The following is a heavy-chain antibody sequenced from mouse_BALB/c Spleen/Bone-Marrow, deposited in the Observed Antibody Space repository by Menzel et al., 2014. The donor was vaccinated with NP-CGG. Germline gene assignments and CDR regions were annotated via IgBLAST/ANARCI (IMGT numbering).Heavy chain of an antibody. J-gene: IGHJ3*01. V-gene: IGHV3-2*02. D-gene: IGHD2-3*01. CDR1: GYSITNDYA. CDR3: ARSNDGFPAWFAY. CDR2: ISYSGST. Sequence: EVQGVESGPGLVKPSQSLSLTCTVTGYSITNDYAWNWIRQFPGNKLEWMGYISYSGSTSYNPSLKSRISITRDTSKSQFFLQLNSVTTEDTATYYCARSNDGFPAWFAYWGQGTLVTVSA.